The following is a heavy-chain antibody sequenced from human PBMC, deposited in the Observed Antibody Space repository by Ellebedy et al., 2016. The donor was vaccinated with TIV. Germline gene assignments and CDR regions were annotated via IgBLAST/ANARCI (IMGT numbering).Heavy chain of an antibody. J-gene: IGHJ4*02. V-gene: IGHV1-46*01. CDR3: AGGNDGYNLSADY. CDR1: GYTFTSYG. D-gene: IGHD5-24*01. CDR2: INPSGGST. Sequence: ASVKVSCKASGYTFTSYGISWVRQAPGQGLEWMGIINPSGGSTSYAQKFQGRVTMTRDTSTSTVYMELSSLRSEDTAVYYCAGGNDGYNLSADYWGQGTLVTVSS.